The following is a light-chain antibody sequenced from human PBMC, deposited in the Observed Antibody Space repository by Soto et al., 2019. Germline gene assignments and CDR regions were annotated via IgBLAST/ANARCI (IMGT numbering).Light chain of an antibody. CDR2: AAS. J-gene: IGKJ5*01. CDR1: QSISSY. CDR3: QQGYSTPIT. V-gene: IGKV1-39*01. Sequence: DIQMTQSPSSLSASVGDRVTITCRASQSISSYLNWFQQKPGKAPKLLIYAASSWQSGVPSRFSGSGSGTDFTLTVSSLQPEDFVTYYCQQGYSTPITFGQGTRLE.